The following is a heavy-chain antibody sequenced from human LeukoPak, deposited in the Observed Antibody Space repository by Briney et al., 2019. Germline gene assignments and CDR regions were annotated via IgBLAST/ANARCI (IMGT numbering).Heavy chain of an antibody. J-gene: IGHJ4*02. CDR2: ISSSSSYT. D-gene: IGHD5-24*01. Sequence: GGSLRLSCPASGFTFSYYYMSWIRQAPGKGLEWVSYISSSSSYTNYADSVKGRFTISRDNAKNSPYLQMNRLRVEDTAVYYCAKRDSAGHHYFDYWGQGALVTVSS. CDR1: GFTFSYYY. V-gene: IGHV3-11*03. CDR3: AKRDSAGHHYFDY.